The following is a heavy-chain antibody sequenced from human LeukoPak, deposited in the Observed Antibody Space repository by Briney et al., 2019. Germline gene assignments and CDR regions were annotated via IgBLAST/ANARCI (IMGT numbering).Heavy chain of an antibody. CDR3: ARGRYCSADICSGGDAFDI. Sequence: SETLSLTCTVSGGSTNNYYWSWIRQPAGKGLEWIGRIYTRGSTNYNPSLKSRVTMSVDTSKNQFSLKLSSVTAADTAVYYCARGRYCSADICSGGDAFDIWGQGTMVSVSS. CDR2: IYTRGST. CDR1: GGSTNNYY. J-gene: IGHJ3*02. D-gene: IGHD2-15*01. V-gene: IGHV4-4*07.